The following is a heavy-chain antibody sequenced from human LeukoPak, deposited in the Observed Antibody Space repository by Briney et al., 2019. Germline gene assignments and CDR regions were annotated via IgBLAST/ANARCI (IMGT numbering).Heavy chain of an antibody. D-gene: IGHD6-13*01. CDR1: GFTVSSNY. CDR2: FYSGGTT. Sequence: PGESLRLSCAASGFTVSSNYMSWVRQAPGKGLEWVSIFYSGGTTYYADSVTGRFSISRDSSKNTLYLQMNSLRAEDTAVYYCARGVDSSSWYLAFDIWGRGTMVTVSS. V-gene: IGHV3-66*01. J-gene: IGHJ3*02. CDR3: ARGVDSSSWYLAFDI.